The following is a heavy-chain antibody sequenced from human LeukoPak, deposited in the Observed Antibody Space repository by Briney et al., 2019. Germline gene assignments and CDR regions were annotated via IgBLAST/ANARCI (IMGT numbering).Heavy chain of an antibody. CDR2: ISYDGSNK. D-gene: IGHD3-22*01. V-gene: IGHV3-30*04. Sequence: GGSLRLSCAASGFTFSSYAMSWVRQAPGKGLEWVAVISYDGSNKYYADSVKGRFTISRDNSKNTLYLQMNSLRAEDTAVYYCARDRYYYDSSGSWWFDPWGQGTLVTVSS. CDR3: ARDRYYYDSSGSWWFDP. CDR1: GFTFSSYA. J-gene: IGHJ5*02.